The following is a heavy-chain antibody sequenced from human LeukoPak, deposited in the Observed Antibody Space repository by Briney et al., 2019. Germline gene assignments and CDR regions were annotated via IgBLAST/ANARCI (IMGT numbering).Heavy chain of an antibody. CDR2: INDNGDGT. Sequence: PGGSLRLSCAASGFTFSSYAMSWVRQAPGKGLKWVSTINDNGDGTYYADSVKGRFTVSRDNSKNTLYLQMSSLRAEGTAVYYCAKDERNWNYNLASQTYDWGQGTLVTVSS. CDR1: GFTFSSYA. CDR3: AKDERNWNYNLASQTYD. D-gene: IGHD1-7*01. V-gene: IGHV3-23*01. J-gene: IGHJ4*02.